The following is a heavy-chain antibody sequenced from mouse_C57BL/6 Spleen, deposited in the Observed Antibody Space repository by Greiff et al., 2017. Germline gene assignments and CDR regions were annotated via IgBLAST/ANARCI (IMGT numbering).Heavy chain of an antibody. CDR1: GFTFTSYC. CDR2: IDPSDSET. J-gene: IGHJ4*01. D-gene: IGHD2-4*01. CDR3: ARWDYYDYDGYFAMGC. V-gene: IGHV1-52*01. Sequence: QVQLQQSGAELVRPGSSVKLSCTASGFTFTSYCMHWVKQRPIQGLEWIGNIDPSDSETHYTQKFKDKATFTVDKSSSTAYLQLSSLTSEDSAVYYCARWDYYDYDGYFAMGCWGQGTSVTVSS.